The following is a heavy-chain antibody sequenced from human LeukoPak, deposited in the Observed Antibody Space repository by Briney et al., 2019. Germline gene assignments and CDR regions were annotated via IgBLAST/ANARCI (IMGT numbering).Heavy chain of an antibody. Sequence: GGSLRLSCAASGFSFSTYAMHWVRQAPGMGPEWVAVVSHDGSTKYYTNSVRGRFTISRDNSKNTFFLQPNGLRTGDTAVYYCARAIMGTENLDYWGQGTLVTVSS. CDR2: VSHDGSTK. J-gene: IGHJ4*02. CDR1: GFSFSTYA. CDR3: ARAIMGTENLDY. V-gene: IGHV3-30*10. D-gene: IGHD5-18*01.